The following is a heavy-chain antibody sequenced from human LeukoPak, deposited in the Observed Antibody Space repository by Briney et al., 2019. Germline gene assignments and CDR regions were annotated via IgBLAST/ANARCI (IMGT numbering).Heavy chain of an antibody. Sequence: PGGSLRLSCAASGFTFSSYSMSWVRQAPGKGLEWVANIKQDETEKHYVDSVRGRFTISRDNAKNSLYLQMNSLRAEDTALYYCARPRWLQFGPHDSWGQGTLVTVSS. CDR1: GFTFSSYS. CDR2: IKQDETEK. V-gene: IGHV3-7*01. CDR3: ARPRWLQFGPHDS. D-gene: IGHD4-4*01. J-gene: IGHJ4*02.